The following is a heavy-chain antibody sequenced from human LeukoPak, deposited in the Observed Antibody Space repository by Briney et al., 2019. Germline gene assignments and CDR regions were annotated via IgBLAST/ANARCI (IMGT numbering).Heavy chain of an antibody. V-gene: IGHV3-23*01. Sequence: AGGSLRLSCAASGFTFSSYAMSWVRQAPGKGLEWVSAISGSGGSTYYADSVKGRLTISRDNSKNTLYLQMNSLRAEDTAVYYCAKRQYQLPYFDYWGQGTLVTVSS. CDR3: AKRQYQLPYFDY. D-gene: IGHD2-2*01. CDR2: ISGSGGST. J-gene: IGHJ4*02. CDR1: GFTFSSYA.